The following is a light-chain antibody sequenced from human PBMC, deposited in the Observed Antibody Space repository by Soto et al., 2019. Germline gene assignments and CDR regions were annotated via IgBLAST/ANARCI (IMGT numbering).Light chain of an antibody. J-gene: IGKJ2*01. Sequence: EILMTQSPGTLSVYPGERATLSCRASQSVDSNLAWYQQKPGQAPRLLIYGASTRAKGIPARFSGSGSGTEFTLTISSLQPEDTATYYCQQYDHPPYTFGQGTKLEIK. CDR1: QSVDSN. CDR2: GAS. V-gene: IGKV3-15*01. CDR3: QQYDHPPYT.